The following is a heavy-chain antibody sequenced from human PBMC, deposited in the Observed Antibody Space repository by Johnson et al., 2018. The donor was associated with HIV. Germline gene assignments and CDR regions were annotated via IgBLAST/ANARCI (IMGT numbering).Heavy chain of an antibody. D-gene: IGHD6-19*01. Sequence: QVQLVESGGGLVKPGGSLRLSCAASGFTFSDYYMSWIRQAPGKGLEWVSYISSSGSTIYYADSVKGRFTISRDNSKNTLYLQMNSLRAEDTAVYYCARRMKAVAHHDAFDIWGQGTMVTVSS. CDR1: GFTFSDYY. J-gene: IGHJ3*02. V-gene: IGHV3-11*04. CDR3: ARRMKAVAHHDAFDI. CDR2: ISSSGSTI.